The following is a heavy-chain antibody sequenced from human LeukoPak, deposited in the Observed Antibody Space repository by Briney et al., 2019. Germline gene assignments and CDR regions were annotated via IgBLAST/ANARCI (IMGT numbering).Heavy chain of an antibody. D-gene: IGHD3-10*01. CDR2: ISAYNGNT. V-gene: IGHV1-18*01. CDR1: AYTFTSYG. CDR3: AREKFGSFDY. J-gene: IGHJ4*02. Sequence: GASVNVSCTASAYTFTSYGISWGRQAPGQGLEWMGWISAYNGNTNYAQKLEGRLTMTTDTSTSTAYMELRSLRSDDTAVYYCAREKFGSFDYWGQGPLVAVSS.